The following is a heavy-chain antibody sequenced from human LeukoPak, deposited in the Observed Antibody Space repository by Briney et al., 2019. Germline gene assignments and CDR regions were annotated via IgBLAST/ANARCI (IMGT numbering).Heavy chain of an antibody. V-gene: IGHV4-34*01. J-gene: IGHJ4*02. Sequence: PSETLSLTCAVYGGSFSGYYWSWIRQPPGKGLEWIGEINHSGSTNYNPSLKSRVTISVDTSKNQFSLKLSSVTAADTAVYYCARGRNDLRRKVATTGYYFDYWGQGTLVTVSS. CDR1: GGSFSGYY. CDR3: ARGRNDLRRKVATTGYYFDY. D-gene: IGHD5-12*01. CDR2: INHSGST.